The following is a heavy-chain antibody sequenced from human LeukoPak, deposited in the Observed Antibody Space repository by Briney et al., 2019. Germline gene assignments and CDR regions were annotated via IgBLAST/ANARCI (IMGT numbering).Heavy chain of an antibody. V-gene: IGHV3-74*01. J-gene: IGHJ4*02. CDR1: GFTFSSYW. Sequence: GGSLRLSCAASGFTFSSYWMHWVRQAPGKGLVWVSRINSDGSSTSYADSVKGRFTISRDNAKNTLYLQMNSLRDEDTAVYYCARRGYCTNGVCYSLDYWGQGTLVTVSP. CDR2: INSDGSST. D-gene: IGHD2-8*01. CDR3: ARRGYCTNGVCYSLDY.